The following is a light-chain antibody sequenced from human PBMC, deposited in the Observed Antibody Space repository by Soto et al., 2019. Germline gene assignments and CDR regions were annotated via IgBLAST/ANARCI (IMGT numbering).Light chain of an antibody. V-gene: IGKV1-27*01. J-gene: IGKJ3*01. Sequence: DFQMTQSPSSLSASVGERVTITCRASHGISDSVAWYQQKPGKVPELLIFGASTLHSGVPSRFGGGGSGTEFTLTISGLQPEDVGTYYCQRYSSDPGSFGPGTRVDIK. CDR3: QRYSSDPGS. CDR1: HGISDS. CDR2: GAS.